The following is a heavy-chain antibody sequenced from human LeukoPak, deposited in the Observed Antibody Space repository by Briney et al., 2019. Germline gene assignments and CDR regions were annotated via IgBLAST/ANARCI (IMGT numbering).Heavy chain of an antibody. D-gene: IGHD2-15*01. CDR3: ARHPFAAPFDH. Sequence: SETLSLTCTVSGDSISGVYWSWIRQPPGKGLEWIGYVYYSGDTNYNPSLKSRVTMSLDTSKNQVSLRLSSVTAADTAVYYCARHPFAAPFDHWGRGTLPTVSS. CDR2: VYYSGDT. J-gene: IGHJ4*02. V-gene: IGHV4-59*08. CDR1: GDSISGVY.